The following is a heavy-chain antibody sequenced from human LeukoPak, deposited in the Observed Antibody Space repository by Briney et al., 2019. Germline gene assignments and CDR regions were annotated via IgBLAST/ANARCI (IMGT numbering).Heavy chain of an antibody. J-gene: IGHJ4*02. CDR1: GFTFSRYW. D-gene: IGHD3-10*01. CDR2: IRQDGSEI. CDR3: ARSGEPYGFDF. V-gene: IGHV3-7*01. Sequence: GGSLRLSCAASGFTFSRYWMNWVRLAPGKGLEWVANIRQDGSEIYYVDSVKGRFTISRDNAKNSLYLQMNSLRAEDTAVYYCARSGEPYGFDFWGQGTLVTVSS.